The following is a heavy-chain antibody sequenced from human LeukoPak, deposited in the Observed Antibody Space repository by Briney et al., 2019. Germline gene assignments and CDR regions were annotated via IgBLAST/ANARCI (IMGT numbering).Heavy chain of an antibody. D-gene: IGHD6-6*01. V-gene: IGHV4-4*07. Sequence: SETLSLTCTVSGGSINSYYWTWIRQPAGKGLEWIGRIHTSGNTDYNPSLQSRITMSVDTSKNQFPLKLSSVTAADTAVYYCAREGSMTARPFVSIDYWGQGTLVTVSS. CDR2: IHTSGNT. CDR1: GGSINSYY. J-gene: IGHJ4*02. CDR3: AREGSMTARPFVSIDY.